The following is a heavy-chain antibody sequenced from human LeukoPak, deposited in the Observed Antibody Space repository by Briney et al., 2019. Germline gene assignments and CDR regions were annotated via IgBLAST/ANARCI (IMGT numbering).Heavy chain of an antibody. J-gene: IGHJ4*02. Sequence: GGSLRLSCAASGFTFSSYAMSWVRQAPGKELEWVSAISGSGGSTYYADSVKGRFTISRDNSKNTLYLQMNSLRAEDTAVYYCAKDLGLGYYDSSGYAGYWGQGTLVTVSS. V-gene: IGHV3-23*01. D-gene: IGHD3-22*01. CDR2: ISGSGGST. CDR3: AKDLGLGYYDSSGYAGY. CDR1: GFTFSSYA.